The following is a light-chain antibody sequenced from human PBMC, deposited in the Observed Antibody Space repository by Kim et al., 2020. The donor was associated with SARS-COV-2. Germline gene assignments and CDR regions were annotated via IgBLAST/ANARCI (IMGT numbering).Light chain of an antibody. CDR3: QQYQSFPVT. V-gene: IGKV1-5*03. J-gene: IGKJ1*01. CDR1: QNIGTW. Sequence: GDRVTITCRASQNIGTWLAWYQQKPGKAPNVLIYKASNLESGVPSRFSGSGSGTEFTLTISSLLPDDFGSYYCQQYQSFPVTFGQGTKV. CDR2: KAS.